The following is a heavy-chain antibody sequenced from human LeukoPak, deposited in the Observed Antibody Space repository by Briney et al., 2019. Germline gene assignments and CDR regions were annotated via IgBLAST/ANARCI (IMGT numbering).Heavy chain of an antibody. CDR3: ATSAYSIPDC. D-gene: IGHD5-18*01. Sequence: GGSLRLSCAASGFTFSSYAMHWVRQAPGKGLEWVAVISYDGISKYYADSVRGRFTISRDNSKNTLYVQMNSLSAEDTATYYCATSAYSIPDCWGQGTLVTVSS. CDR2: ISYDGISK. V-gene: IGHV3-30-3*01. CDR1: GFTFSSYA. J-gene: IGHJ4*02.